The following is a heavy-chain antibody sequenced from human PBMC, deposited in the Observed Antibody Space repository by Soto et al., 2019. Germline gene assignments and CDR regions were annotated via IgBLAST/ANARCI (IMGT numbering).Heavy chain of an antibody. Sequence: LSLTCTVSGGSISSGGYYWSWIRQHPGKGLEWIGYIYYSGSTYYNPSLKSRVTISVDTSKNQFSLKLSSVTAADTAVYYCARDNPTGGVGYYYYGMEVWGQGTTVTVSS. CDR1: GGSISSGGYY. D-gene: IGHD1-26*01. CDR3: ARDNPTGGVGYYYYGMEV. J-gene: IGHJ6*02. CDR2: IYYSGST. V-gene: IGHV4-31*03.